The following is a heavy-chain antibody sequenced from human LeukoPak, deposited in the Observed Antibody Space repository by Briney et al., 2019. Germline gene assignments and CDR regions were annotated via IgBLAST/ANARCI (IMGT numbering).Heavy chain of an antibody. J-gene: IGHJ1*01. CDR3: AKNRQPALAEYFQH. CDR1: GFTFSSYA. D-gene: IGHD6-13*01. V-gene: IGHV3-23*01. CDR2: ISGSGGST. Sequence: GGSLRLSCAASGFTFSSYAMSWVRQAPGRGLEWVSAISGSGGSTYYADSVKGRFTISRDNSKNTLYLQMNSLRAEDTAVYYCAKNRQPALAEYFQHWGQGTLVTVSS.